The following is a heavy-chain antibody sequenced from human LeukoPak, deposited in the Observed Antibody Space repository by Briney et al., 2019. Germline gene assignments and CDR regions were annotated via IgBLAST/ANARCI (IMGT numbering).Heavy chain of an antibody. CDR2: INHGGST. Sequence: SETLSLTCAVYGGSFSGYYWSWIRQPPGKGLEWIGEINHGGSTNYNPSLKSRVTISVDTSKHQSSLKLSSVAAADTAVYYCATTGYSSSWTRRPPYYFDCWGQGTLVTVSS. J-gene: IGHJ4*02. D-gene: IGHD6-13*01. CDR1: GGSFSGYY. V-gene: IGHV4-34*01. CDR3: ATTGYSSSWTRRPPYYFDC.